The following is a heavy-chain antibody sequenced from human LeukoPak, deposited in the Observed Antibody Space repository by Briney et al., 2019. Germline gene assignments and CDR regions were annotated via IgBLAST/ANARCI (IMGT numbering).Heavy chain of an antibody. D-gene: IGHD4-11*01. Sequence: PGGSLRLSCAASGFTFCSYEVNWVRQAPGKGLEWVSYISGSGNTIYYADSVKGQFTISGDNAKNSLYLQMNSLRAEDTAVYYCAREASSSNYFDYWGQGTLVTVSS. V-gene: IGHV3-48*03. CDR1: GFTFCSYE. CDR2: ISGSGNTI. J-gene: IGHJ4*02. CDR3: AREASSSNYFDY.